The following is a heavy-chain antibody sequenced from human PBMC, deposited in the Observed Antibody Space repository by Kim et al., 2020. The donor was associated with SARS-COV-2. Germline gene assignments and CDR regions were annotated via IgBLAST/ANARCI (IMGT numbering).Heavy chain of an antibody. J-gene: IGHJ4*02. D-gene: IGHD2-15*01. CDR1: GGSISSYY. Sequence: SETLSLTCTVSGGSISSYYWSWIRQPPGKGLEWIGYIYYSGSTNYNPSLKSRVTISVDTSKNQFSLKLSSVTAADTAVYYCARGSGGSPNFDYWGQGTLVTVSS. CDR3: ARGSGGSPNFDY. CDR2: IYYSGST. V-gene: IGHV4-59*13.